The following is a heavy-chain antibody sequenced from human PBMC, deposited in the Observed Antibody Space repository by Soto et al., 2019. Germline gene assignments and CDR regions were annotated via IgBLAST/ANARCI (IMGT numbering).Heavy chain of an antibody. CDR3: ARLHCHSPNCVPLEP. J-gene: IGHJ5*02. Sequence: PSETLSLTCTVSGGSISSDTYYWGWIRQPPGKGLEWIGSIYYSGSANYNPSLKSRVTMSVDTSKNLLSLKLSSVTAADTAVYYCARLHCHSPNCVPLEPWGPGTLVTVSS. D-gene: IGHD2-2*01. CDR1: GGSISSDTYY. CDR2: IYYSGSA. V-gene: IGHV4-39*01.